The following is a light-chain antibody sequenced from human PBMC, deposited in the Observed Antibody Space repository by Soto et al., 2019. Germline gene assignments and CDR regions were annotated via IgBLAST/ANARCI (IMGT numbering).Light chain of an antibody. CDR3: QQSYSTPFT. CDR2: AAS. CDR1: QSISSY. V-gene: IGKV1-39*01. Sequence: DIQMTQSPSSLSASVGDRVTITCRASQSISSYLNWYQQKPGKAPKLLIYAASSLQSGVPSRFSGSESGTDCTLTISSLQPEDFATYYCQQSYSTPFTFGPGTKVDIK. J-gene: IGKJ3*01.